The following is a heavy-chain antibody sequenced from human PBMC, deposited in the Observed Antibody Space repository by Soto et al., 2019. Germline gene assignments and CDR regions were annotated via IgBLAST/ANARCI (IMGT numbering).Heavy chain of an antibody. V-gene: IGHV4-39*01. Sequence: QLQLQESGPGLVKPSETLSLTCTVSGGSISGSPSYWGWIRQPPGKGLEWIGSVYYIGNTYYSPSPKTRVTISVDTSKIQFSLKLTSVTGADTALYYCAGQIYSSSGYYFDYWGQGTLVTVSS. CDR3: AGQIYSSSGYYFDY. D-gene: IGHD6-6*01. J-gene: IGHJ4*02. CDR1: GGSISGSPSY. CDR2: VYYIGNT.